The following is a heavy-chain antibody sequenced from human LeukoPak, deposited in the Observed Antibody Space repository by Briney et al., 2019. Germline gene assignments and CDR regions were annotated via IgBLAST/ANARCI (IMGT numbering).Heavy chain of an antibody. CDR3: ARGPDYDFWSGDRREDLGMDV. J-gene: IGHJ6*02. Sequence: ASVKVSCKASGYTFTSYYMRWVRQAPGQGLEWMGIINPSGGSTSYAQKFQGRVTMTRDTSTSTVYMELSSLRSEDTAVYYCARGPDYDFWSGDRREDLGMDVWGQGTTVTVSS. CDR2: INPSGGST. CDR1: GYTFTSYY. D-gene: IGHD3-3*01. V-gene: IGHV1-46*01.